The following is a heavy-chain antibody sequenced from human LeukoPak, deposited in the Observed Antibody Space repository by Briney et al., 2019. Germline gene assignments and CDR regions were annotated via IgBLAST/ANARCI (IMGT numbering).Heavy chain of an antibody. CDR3: ARGEWELLDY. J-gene: IGHJ4*02. V-gene: IGHV3-53*01. CDR1: RFTVSSNY. D-gene: IGHD1-26*01. Sequence: GGSLRLSCAASRFTVSSNYMSWVRQAPGKGLEWVSVIYSGGSTYYADSVKGRITISRDNSKNTLYLQMNSLRAEDTAVYYCARGEWELLDYWGQGTLVTVSS. CDR2: IYSGGST.